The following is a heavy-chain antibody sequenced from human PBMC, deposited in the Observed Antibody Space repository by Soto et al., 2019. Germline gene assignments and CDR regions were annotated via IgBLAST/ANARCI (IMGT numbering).Heavy chain of an antibody. CDR3: AKDLVAYYYDSSGYYSTFDY. CDR2: ISGSGGST. D-gene: IGHD3-22*01. V-gene: IGHV3-23*01. J-gene: IGHJ4*02. CDR1: GFTFSSYA. Sequence: GSLRLSCAASGFTFSSYAMSWVRQAPGKGLEWVSAISGSGGSTYYADSVKGRFTISRDNSKNTLYLQMNSLRAEDTAVYYCAKDLVAYYYDSSGYYSTFDYWGQGTLVTVSS.